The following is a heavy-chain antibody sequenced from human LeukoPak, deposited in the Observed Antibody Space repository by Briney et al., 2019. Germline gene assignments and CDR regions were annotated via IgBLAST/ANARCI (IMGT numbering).Heavy chain of an antibody. J-gene: IGHJ3*02. D-gene: IGHD6-19*01. CDR2: INHSGST. CDR1: GGSFSGYY. CDR3: ARGRRQWLRAFDI. Sequence: PSETLSLTCAVYGGSFSGYYRSWIRQPPGKGLEWIGVINHSGSTNYNPSLKSRGTISVDTSKNQFSLKLSSVTAADTAVYYCARGRRQWLRAFDIWGQGTMVTVSS. V-gene: IGHV4-34*01.